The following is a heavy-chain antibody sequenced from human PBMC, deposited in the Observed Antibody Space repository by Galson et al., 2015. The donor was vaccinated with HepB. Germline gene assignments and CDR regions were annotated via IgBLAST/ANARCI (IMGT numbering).Heavy chain of an antibody. Sequence: LRLSCAASGFTFSTYAMHWVRQAPGKGLEWVAVISYDGSDKYYAESVKGRFTISRDNPRNTLYLQMNSLRAEDTAVYYCAREVGLYASHFDYWGQGTLVTVSS. CDR3: AREVGLYASHFDY. CDR1: GFTFSTYA. J-gene: IGHJ4*02. CDR2: ISYDGSDK. D-gene: IGHD2-8*01. V-gene: IGHV3-30*04.